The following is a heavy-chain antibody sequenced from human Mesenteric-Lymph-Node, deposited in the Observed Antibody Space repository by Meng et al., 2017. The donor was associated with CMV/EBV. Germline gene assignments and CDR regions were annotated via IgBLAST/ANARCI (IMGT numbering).Heavy chain of an antibody. D-gene: IGHD3-10*01. J-gene: IGHJ6*02. CDR1: GFTFSSYS. CDR3: AREVENYYGSGSYYPAYYYYGMDV. Sequence: GESLKISCAASGFTFSSYSMNWVRQAPGKGLEWVSSISSSSSYIYYADSVKGRFTISRDNAKNSLYLQMNSLRAEDTAVYYCAREVENYYGSGSYYPAYYYYGMDVWGQGTTVTVSS. CDR2: ISSSSSYI. V-gene: IGHV3-21*01.